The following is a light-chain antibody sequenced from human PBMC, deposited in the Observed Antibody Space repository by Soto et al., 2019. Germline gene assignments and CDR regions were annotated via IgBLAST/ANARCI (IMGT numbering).Light chain of an antibody. J-gene: IGKJ1*01. CDR1: QSVRSGY. V-gene: IGKV3-20*01. CDR2: GAS. Sequence: EIVLTQSPGTLSLSPGERASLPCRASQSVRSGYLAWFQQKPGQAPRLLIFGASTRATGIPDRFSGSGSGTDFTLTISRLEPGDFAVYYCQQYARSPPTFGQGTKVDIK. CDR3: QQYARSPPT.